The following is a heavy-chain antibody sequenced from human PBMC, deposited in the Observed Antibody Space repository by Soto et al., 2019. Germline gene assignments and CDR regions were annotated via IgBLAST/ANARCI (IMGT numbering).Heavy chain of an antibody. D-gene: IGHD5-12*01. J-gene: IGHJ4*02. CDR2: IYYSGST. CDR3: ARLREGYSGYEFDY. Sequence: TSETLSLTCTVSGGSISSSSYYWGWIRQHPGKGLEWIGSIYYSGSTYYNPSLKSRVTISVDTSKNQFSLKLSSVTAADTAVYYCARLREGYSGYEFDYRGQGTLVTVSS. CDR1: GGSISSSSYY. V-gene: IGHV4-39*01.